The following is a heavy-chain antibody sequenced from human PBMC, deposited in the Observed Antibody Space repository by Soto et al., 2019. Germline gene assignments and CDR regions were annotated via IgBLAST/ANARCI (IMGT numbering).Heavy chain of an antibody. J-gene: IGHJ6*02. D-gene: IGHD2-8*01. V-gene: IGHV3-21*01. CDR2: ISSSSSYI. CDR3: AREGTYCTNGVCPRYGMDV. CDR1: GFTFSSYS. Sequence: GGSLRLSCAASGFTFSSYSMNWVRQAPGKGLEWVSSISSSSSYIYYADSVKGRFTISRDNAKNSLYLQMNSLRAEDTAVYYCAREGTYCTNGVCPRYGMDVWVQGTTVTVSS.